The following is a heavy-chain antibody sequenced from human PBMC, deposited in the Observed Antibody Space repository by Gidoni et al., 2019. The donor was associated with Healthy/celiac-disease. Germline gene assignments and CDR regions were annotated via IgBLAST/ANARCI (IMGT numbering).Heavy chain of an antibody. CDR1: GFTVSSNY. Sequence: EVQLVESGGGLVQPGGSLRLSCAASGFTVSSNYMSWVRQAPGKGLEWVSVIYSGGSTYYADSVKGRFTISRHNSKNTLYLQMNSLRAEDTAVYYCASFGMIVEEDDAFDIWGQGTMVTVSS. J-gene: IGHJ3*02. CDR2: IYSGGST. D-gene: IGHD3-22*01. V-gene: IGHV3-53*04. CDR3: ASFGMIVEEDDAFDI.